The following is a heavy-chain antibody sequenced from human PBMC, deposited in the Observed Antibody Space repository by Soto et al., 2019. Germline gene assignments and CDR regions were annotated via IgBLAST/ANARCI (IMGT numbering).Heavy chain of an antibody. D-gene: IGHD3-9*01. J-gene: IGHJ4*02. CDR2: IYYSGST. V-gene: IGHV4-59*01. Sequence: QVQLQESGPGLVKPSETLSLTCTVSGGSITSSYWSWIRQPPGKGLEWIGYIYYSGSTNYNPSLKSRVTISVDTSKNQFSLNLSSATAADTAVYFCARGLRYFDWWGQGTLVTVSS. CDR3: ARGLRYFDW. CDR1: GGSITSSY.